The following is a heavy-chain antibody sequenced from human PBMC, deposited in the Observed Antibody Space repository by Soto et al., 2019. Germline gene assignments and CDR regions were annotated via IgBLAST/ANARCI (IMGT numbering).Heavy chain of an antibody. Sequence: ASVKVSCKASGYTFTSYGISWVRQAPGQGLEWMGWISAYNGNTNYAQKLQGRVTMTTDTSTSTAYLELRSLRSDDTAVYYCARVGAFCVSACIDSYCYYIDVWRKGTTVTVSS. D-gene: IGHD3-10*01. CDR2: ISAYNGNT. CDR3: ARVGAFCVSACIDSYCYYIDV. V-gene: IGHV1-18*01. CDR1: GYTFTSYG. J-gene: IGHJ6*03.